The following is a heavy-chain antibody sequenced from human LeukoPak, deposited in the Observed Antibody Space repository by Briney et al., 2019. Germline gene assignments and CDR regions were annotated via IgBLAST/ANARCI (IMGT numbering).Heavy chain of an antibody. CDR1: GYSISSDNY. CDR2: VYHSGST. D-gene: IGHD3-22*01. Sequence: SETLSLTCAVSGYSISSDNYWVWIRQPPGQGLEWTGGVYHSGSTYYNPSLKSRVTMSVDTSKNQFSLKVSSVTAADTAVYYCARAPRDSSSSNYMRRFDYWGQGTLVTVSS. CDR3: ARAPRDSSSSNYMRRFDY. J-gene: IGHJ4*02. V-gene: IGHV4-38-2*01.